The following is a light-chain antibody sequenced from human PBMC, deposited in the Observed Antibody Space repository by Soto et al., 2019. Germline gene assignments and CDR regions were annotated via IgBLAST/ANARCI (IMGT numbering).Light chain of an antibody. CDR1: QSVSSN. CDR3: QQYNNWPLT. V-gene: IGKV3-15*01. J-gene: IGKJ4*01. CDR2: GPS. Sequence: EIVMTQSPVTLSVSPGERATLSCRASQSVSSNLAWYQQKPGQAPRLLIYGPSTRATGIPARFSGSGSGTEFTLTISSLQSEDFAVYYCQQYNNWPLTFGGGTKVDIK.